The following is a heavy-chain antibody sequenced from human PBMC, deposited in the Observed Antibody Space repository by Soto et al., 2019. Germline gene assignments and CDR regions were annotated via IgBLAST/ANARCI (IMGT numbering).Heavy chain of an antibody. V-gene: IGHV1-69*13. CDR3: VRDSGAKLSSS. CDR1: GGTFSSYR. J-gene: IGHJ4*02. Sequence: ASVKVSCKASGGTFSSYRINWVRQAPGQGLEWVGGIVPIRRTADYAQTFQGRVSITADESARTSYMELRSLRSQDMAVYCCVRDSGAKLSSSWGQGTLVTVSS. CDR2: IVPIRRTA. D-gene: IGHD6-13*01.